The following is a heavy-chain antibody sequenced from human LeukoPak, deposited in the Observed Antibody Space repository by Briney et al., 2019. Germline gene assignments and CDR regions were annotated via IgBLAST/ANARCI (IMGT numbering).Heavy chain of an antibody. V-gene: IGHV3-48*03. D-gene: IGHD1-1*01. CDR2: ISSSGSTI. J-gene: IGHJ4*02. CDR1: GFTFSSYE. Sequence: PGGSLRLSCAASGFTFSSYEMNWVRQAPGKGLEWVSYISSSGSTIYYADSVKGRFTISRDNAKNSLYLQMNSLRAEDTAVYYCASYGGPYGTGYYFDYWAREPWSPSPQ. CDR3: ASYGGPYGTGYYFDY.